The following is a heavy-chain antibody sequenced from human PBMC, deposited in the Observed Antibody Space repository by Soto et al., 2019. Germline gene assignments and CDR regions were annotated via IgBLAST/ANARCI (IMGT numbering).Heavy chain of an antibody. CDR2: IIPIFGTA. CDR1: GGTFSSYA. Sequence: ASVKVSCKASGGTFSSYAISWVRQAPGQGLEWMGGIIPIFGTANYAQKFQGRVTITADESTSTAYMELSSLRSEDTAVYYCARGIPARLRFLEWLTPNPYYYGMDVWGQGTTVTVSS. J-gene: IGHJ6*02. D-gene: IGHD3-3*01. V-gene: IGHV1-69*13. CDR3: ARGIPARLRFLEWLTPNPYYYGMDV.